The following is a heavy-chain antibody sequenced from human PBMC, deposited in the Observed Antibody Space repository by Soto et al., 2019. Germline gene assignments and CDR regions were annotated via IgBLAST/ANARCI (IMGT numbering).Heavy chain of an antibody. CDR3: ARFDYVYYYGMDV. J-gene: IGHJ6*02. Sequence: SETLSLTCTVSGGSISSSSYYWGWIRQPPGKGLEWIGSIYYSGSTYYNPSLKSRVTISVDTSKNQFSLKLSSVTAADTAVYYCARFDYVYYYGMDVWGQGTTVT. CDR2: IYYSGST. D-gene: IGHD4-17*01. CDR1: GGSISSSSYY. V-gene: IGHV4-39*01.